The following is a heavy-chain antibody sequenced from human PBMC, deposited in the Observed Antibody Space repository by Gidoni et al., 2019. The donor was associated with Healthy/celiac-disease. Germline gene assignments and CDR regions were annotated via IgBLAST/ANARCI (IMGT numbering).Heavy chain of an antibody. CDR1: GYSFTSYW. Sequence: EVQLVQSGAEVKKPGESLRISYKGSGYSFTSYWISWVRQMPGKGLEWMGRIDPSDSYTNYSPSFQGHVTISADKSISTAYLQWSSLKASDTAMYYCARFTPYSSSWYGGDYWGQGTLVTVSS. CDR3: ARFTPYSSSWYGGDY. V-gene: IGHV5-10-1*03. CDR2: IDPSDSYT. J-gene: IGHJ4*02. D-gene: IGHD6-13*01.